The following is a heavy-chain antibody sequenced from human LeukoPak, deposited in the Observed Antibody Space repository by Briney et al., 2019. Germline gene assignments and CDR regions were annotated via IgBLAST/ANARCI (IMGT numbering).Heavy chain of an antibody. CDR2: IYTSGST. CDR3: ARSLFPEYGDLSDAFDI. CDR1: GGSISSYY. D-gene: IGHD4-17*01. J-gene: IGHJ3*02. Sequence: PSETLSLTCTVSGGSISSYYWSWIRQPAGKGLEWIGRIYTSGSTNYNPSLKSRVTISVDTSKNQFSLKLSSVTAADTAVYYCARSLFPEYGDLSDAFDIWGQGTMVTVSS. V-gene: IGHV4-4*07.